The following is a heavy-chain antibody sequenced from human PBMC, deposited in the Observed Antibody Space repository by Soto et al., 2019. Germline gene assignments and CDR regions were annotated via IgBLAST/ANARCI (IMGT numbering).Heavy chain of an antibody. D-gene: IGHD1-1*01. J-gene: IGHJ4*02. CDR1: GFMFSMYW. CDR2: INDDGIST. CDR3: TRGPRSTSTGTGAF. V-gene: IGHV3-74*01. Sequence: QPGGSLRLSCAASGFMFSMYWMHWVRQVPGKGPEWVSRINDDGISTNYADSVKGRFTISRDNAKNTLYLQMNALRVEDTAVYYCTRGPRSTSTGTGAFWGQGTLVTVSS.